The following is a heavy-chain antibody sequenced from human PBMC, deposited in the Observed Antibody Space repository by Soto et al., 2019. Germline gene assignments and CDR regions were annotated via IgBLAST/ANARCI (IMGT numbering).Heavy chain of an antibody. CDR1: GYTFISYG. D-gene: IGHD3-9*01. V-gene: IGHV1-18*01. CDR2: ISAYNGNT. CDR3: ARGALSSSYAILTGTFDY. Sequence: ASVKVSCKASGYTFISYGISCVRQAPGQGLEWMGWISAYNGNTNYAQKLQGRVTMTTDTSTSTAYMELRSLRSDDTAVYYCARGALSSSYAILTGTFDYWGQGTLVTASS. J-gene: IGHJ4*02.